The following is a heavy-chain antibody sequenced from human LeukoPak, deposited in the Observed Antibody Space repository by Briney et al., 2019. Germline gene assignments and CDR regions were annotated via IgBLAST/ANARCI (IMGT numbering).Heavy chain of an antibody. D-gene: IGHD2-2*02. CDR3: ARHCCSSNSCYTAFDY. CDR2: IHHSGST. J-gene: IGHJ4*02. V-gene: IGHV4-38-2*01. Sequence: SETLSLTCAVSGYSISSGYYWGWIRQPPVKGLEWLGSIHHSGSTYYNPSLKSRVTISLDTSKNQFSLKLSSVTAADTAVYYCARHCCSSNSCYTAFDYWGQGTLVTASS. CDR1: GYSISSGYY.